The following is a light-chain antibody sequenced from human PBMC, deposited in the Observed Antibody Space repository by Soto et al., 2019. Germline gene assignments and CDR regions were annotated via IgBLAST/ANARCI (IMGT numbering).Light chain of an antibody. CDR3: QHYNSYSEA. Sequence: QLTQSPSSLSASFGDRVTITCRASQCISSNLAWYQQKPGKAPKLLIYKASTLKSGVPSRFSGSGSGTEFTLTISSLQPDDFATYYCQHYNSYSEAFGQGTKVDIK. CDR1: QCISSN. V-gene: IGKV1-5*03. J-gene: IGKJ1*01. CDR2: KAS.